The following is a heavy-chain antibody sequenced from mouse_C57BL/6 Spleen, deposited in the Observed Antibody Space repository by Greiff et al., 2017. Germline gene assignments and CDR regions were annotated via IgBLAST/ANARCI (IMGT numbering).Heavy chain of an antibody. CDR2: INPYNGGT. CDR1: GYTFTDYY. V-gene: IGHV1-19*01. J-gene: IGHJ4*01. Sequence: EVQLQESGPVLVKPGASVKMSCKASGYTFTDYYMNWVKQSHGKSLEWIGVINPYNGGTSYNQKFKGKATLTVDKSSSTAYMELNSLTSEDSAVYYCARPNWDEDGYAMDYWGQGTSVTVSS. D-gene: IGHD4-1*01. CDR3: ARPNWDEDGYAMDY.